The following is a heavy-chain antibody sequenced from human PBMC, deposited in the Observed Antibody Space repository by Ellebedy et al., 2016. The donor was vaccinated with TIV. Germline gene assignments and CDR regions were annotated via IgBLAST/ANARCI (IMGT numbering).Heavy chain of an antibody. J-gene: IGHJ5*02. D-gene: IGHD5-18*01. CDR1: GFTFSTYS. CDR2: ITTSGSYI. V-gene: IGHV3-21*01. Sequence: GGSLRLSCAASGFTFSTYSMNWVRQAPGKGLEWVSFITTSGSYIYYADSVKGRFTISRDNAKNSLYLRMNSLRAEDTAVYYCARYRGYSYNYMDDLWGLGTLVTVSS. CDR3: ARYRGYSYNYMDDL.